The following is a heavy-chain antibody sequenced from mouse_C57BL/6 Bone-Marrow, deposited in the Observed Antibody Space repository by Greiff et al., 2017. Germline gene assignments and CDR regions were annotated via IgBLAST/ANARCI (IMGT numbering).Heavy chain of an antibody. V-gene: IGHV5-12*01. CDR3: ARHGGYYDWDYFDY. CDR2: ISNGGGST. J-gene: IGHJ2*01. D-gene: IGHD2-3*01. CDR1: GFTFSDYY. Sequence: EVQRVESGGGLVQPGGSLKLSCAASGFTFSDYYMYWVRQTPEKRLEWVAYISNGGGSTYYPDTVKGRFTISRDNAKNTLYLQMSRLKSEDTAMYYCARHGGYYDWDYFDYWGQGTTLTVSS.